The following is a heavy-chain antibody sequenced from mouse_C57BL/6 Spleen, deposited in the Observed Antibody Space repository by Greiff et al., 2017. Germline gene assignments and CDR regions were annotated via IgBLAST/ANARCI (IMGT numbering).Heavy chain of an antibody. D-gene: IGHD1-1*01. V-gene: IGHV1-64*01. CDR3: ARENSITTVVAPFAY. CDR2: IHPNSGST. Sequence: QVQLQQPGAELVKPGASVKLSCKASGYTFTSYWMHWVKQRPGQGLAWIGMIHPNSGSTNYNEKFKSKATLTVDKSSSTAYMQLSSLTSEDSAVYYCARENSITTVVAPFAYWGQGTLVTVSA. J-gene: IGHJ3*01. CDR1: GYTFTSYW.